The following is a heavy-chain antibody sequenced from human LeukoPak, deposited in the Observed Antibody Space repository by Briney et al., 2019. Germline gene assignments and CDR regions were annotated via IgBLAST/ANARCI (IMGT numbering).Heavy chain of an antibody. V-gene: IGHV3-7*01. CDR1: GFTFNKYW. CDR2: INQDDSQI. J-gene: IGHJ4*02. D-gene: IGHD3-10*01. Sequence: GGSLRLSCAASGFTFNKYWLTWVRQAPGKGLEWVANINQDDSQIYYLESVEGRFTITRDNAKNSLHLQMNSLRAEDTAVYYCARGYYYSGIYYLSFFDYWGQGTLVTVSS. CDR3: ARGYYYSGIYYLSFFDY.